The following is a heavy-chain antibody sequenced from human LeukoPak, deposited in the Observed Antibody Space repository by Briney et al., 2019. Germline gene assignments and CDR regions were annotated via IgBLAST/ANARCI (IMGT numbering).Heavy chain of an antibody. V-gene: IGHV3-21*01. D-gene: IGHD2-21*02. CDR1: GFTFSSYS. Sequence: GGSLRLSCAASGFTFSSYSMNWVRQAPGKELEWVSSISSSSSYIYYADSVKGRFTISRDNTKNSLYLQMNSLRAEDTAVYYCATDLTDVVVTVRGAYWGQGTLVTVSS. CDR2: ISSSSSYI. J-gene: IGHJ4*02. CDR3: ATDLTDVVVTVRGAY.